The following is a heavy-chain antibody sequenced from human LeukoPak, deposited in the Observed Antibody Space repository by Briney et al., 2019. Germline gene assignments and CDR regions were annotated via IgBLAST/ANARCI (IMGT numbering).Heavy chain of an antibody. CDR1: GFTFGDYA. Sequence: PGRSLRLSCTASGFTFGDYAMSWFRQAPGKGLEWVGFIRSKAYGGTTEYAASVKGRFTISRDDSKSIAYLQMNSLKTEDTAVYYCTTGCSSTSCYASIAEGDYWGQGTLVTVSS. V-gene: IGHV3-49*03. D-gene: IGHD2-2*01. CDR3: TTGCSSTSCYASIAEGDY. CDR2: IRSKAYGGTT. J-gene: IGHJ4*02.